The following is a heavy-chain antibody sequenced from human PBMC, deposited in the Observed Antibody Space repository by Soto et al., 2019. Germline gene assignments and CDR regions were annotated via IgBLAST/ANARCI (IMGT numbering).Heavy chain of an antibody. D-gene: IGHD5-12*01. J-gene: IGHJ4*02. CDR2: IYYSGST. Sequence: QVQLQESGPGLVKPSETLSLTCTVSGGSISSYYWSWIRQPPGKGLEWIGYIYYSGSTNYNPPLKSRVTISVDTSKNQFSLKLSSVTAADTAVYYCARGYRWLDYWGQGTLVTVSS. V-gene: IGHV4-59*01. CDR1: GGSISSYY. CDR3: ARGYRWLDY.